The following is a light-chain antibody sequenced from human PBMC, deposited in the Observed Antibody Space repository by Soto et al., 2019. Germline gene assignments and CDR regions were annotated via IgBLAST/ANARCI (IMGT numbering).Light chain of an antibody. V-gene: IGLV2-8*01. CDR1: RSDVAAYNY. CDR2: EVS. J-gene: IGLJ1*01. CDR3: SSYTGNNNPYV. Sequence: QSALTQPPSASGSPGQSVTISCTGTRSDVAAYNYVSWYQQHPGKAPKLLIYEVSKRPSGVPDRFSGSKSGNTASLTVSGLQAEDEADYYCSSYTGNNNPYVFGTGTKVTVL.